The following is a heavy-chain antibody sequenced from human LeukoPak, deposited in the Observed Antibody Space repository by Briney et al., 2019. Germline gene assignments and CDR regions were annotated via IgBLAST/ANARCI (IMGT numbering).Heavy chain of an antibody. V-gene: IGHV3-23*01. D-gene: IGHD1-26*01. J-gene: IGHJ4*02. CDR1: GFTFTTYA. CDR3: TRGRQLWEY. CDR2: ISGSSAVT. Sequence: GGSLRLSCAASGFTFTTYALSRVRQAPGKGLEWVSSISGSSAVTDYADSVKGRFIISRDNSENTIYLQMNSLRAEDTAVYYCTRGRQLWEYWGQGTLVTVSS.